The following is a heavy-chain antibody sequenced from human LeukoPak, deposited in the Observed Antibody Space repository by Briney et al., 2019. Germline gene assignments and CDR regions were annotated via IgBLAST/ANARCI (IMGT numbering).Heavy chain of an antibody. D-gene: IGHD3-22*01. CDR1: GGSISSSSYY. Sequence: PSQTLSLTCTVSGGSISSSSYYWGWIRQPPGKGLEWIGSIYYSGSTYYNPSLKSRVTISVDTSKNQSSLKLSSVTAADTAVYYCATPRDYDSSGYYYTTEYFQHWDQGTLVTVSS. CDR3: ATPRDYDSSGYYYTTEYFQH. CDR2: IYYSGST. V-gene: IGHV4-39*01. J-gene: IGHJ1*01.